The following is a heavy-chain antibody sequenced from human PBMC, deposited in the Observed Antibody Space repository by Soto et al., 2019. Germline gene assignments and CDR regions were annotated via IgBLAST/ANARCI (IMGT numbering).Heavy chain of an antibody. CDR3: ARVTYGSIMAV. J-gene: IGHJ6*04. CDR1: GGSISSYY. Sequence: PSETLSLTCTVSGGSISSYYWSWIRQPPGKGLEWIGYIYYSGSTNYNPSLKSRVTISVDTSKNQFSLKLSSVTAADTAVYYCARVTYGSIMAVWGKGTTVTVSS. D-gene: IGHD3-10*01. V-gene: IGHV4-59*01. CDR2: IYYSGST.